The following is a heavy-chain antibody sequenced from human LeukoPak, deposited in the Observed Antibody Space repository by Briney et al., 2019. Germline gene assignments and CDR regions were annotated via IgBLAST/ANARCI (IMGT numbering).Heavy chain of an antibody. J-gene: IGHJ6*02. CDR2: ISSNGGST. V-gene: IGHV3-64*04. CDR3: ARAAAGMDV. Sequence: GSLRLSCSASGFTFSSYAMHWVRQAPGKGLEYVSAISSNGGSTYYADSVKGRFTISRDNAKNSLYLQMNSLRAEDTAVYYCARAAAGMDVWGQGTTVTVSS. CDR1: GFTFSSYA.